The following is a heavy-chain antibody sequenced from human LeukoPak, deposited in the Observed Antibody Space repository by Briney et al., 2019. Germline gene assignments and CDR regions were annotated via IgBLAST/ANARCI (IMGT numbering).Heavy chain of an antibody. CDR3: ARDLATAATADRAFDI. D-gene: IGHD6-13*01. CDR1: GGSISSYY. J-gene: IGHJ3*02. CDR2: IYYSGST. Sequence: PSETLSLTCTVSGGSISSYYWSWVRQPPGKGLEWIGYIYYSGSTNYNPSLKNRVTISVDTSKNQFSLKLSSVTAVDTAVYYCARDLATAATADRAFDIWGPGTMVTVS. V-gene: IGHV4-59*01.